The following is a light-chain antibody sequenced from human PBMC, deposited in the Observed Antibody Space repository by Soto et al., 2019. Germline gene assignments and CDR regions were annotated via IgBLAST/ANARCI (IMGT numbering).Light chain of an antibody. Sequence: QSALTQPPSVSAAPGQKVTISCSGSSSNIGGNSVSWYQQLPGTAPKLLIYDDNKRPSGIPDRFSGSKSGTSATLGITGFQTGDEADYYCGSWDSSRTGYVFGTGTKVTV. J-gene: IGLJ1*01. CDR3: GSWDSSRTGYV. CDR2: DDN. V-gene: IGLV1-51*01. CDR1: SSNIGGNS.